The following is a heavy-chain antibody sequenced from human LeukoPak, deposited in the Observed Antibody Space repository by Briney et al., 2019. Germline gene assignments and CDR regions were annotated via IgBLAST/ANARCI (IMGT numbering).Heavy chain of an antibody. CDR1: GGSISSYY. Sequence: SETLSLTCTVSGGSISSYYWSWIRQPAGKGLEWIGRIYTSGSTNYNPSLKSRVTMSVDTSKNQFSLKLSSVTAADTAVYYCARLYSSTWEGYFQHWGQGTLVTVSS. CDR2: IYTSGST. CDR3: ARLYSSTWEGYFQH. J-gene: IGHJ1*01. V-gene: IGHV4-4*07. D-gene: IGHD6-13*01.